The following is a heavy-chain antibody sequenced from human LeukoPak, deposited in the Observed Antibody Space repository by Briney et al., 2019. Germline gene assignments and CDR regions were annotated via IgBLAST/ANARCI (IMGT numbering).Heavy chain of an antibody. CDR2: IYYSGST. J-gene: IGHJ3*02. V-gene: IGHV4-39*01. Sequence: SETLSLTCTVSGGSISSSSYYWGLIRQPPGKGLEWIGSIYYSGSTYYNPSLKSRVTISVDTSKNQFSLKLSSVTAADTAVYYCARRDYYGDYGAFDIWGQGTMVTVSS. D-gene: IGHD4-17*01. CDR1: GGSISSSSYY. CDR3: ARRDYYGDYGAFDI.